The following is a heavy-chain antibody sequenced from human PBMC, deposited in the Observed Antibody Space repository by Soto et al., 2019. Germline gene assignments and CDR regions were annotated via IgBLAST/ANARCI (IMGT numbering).Heavy chain of an antibody. J-gene: IGHJ4*02. D-gene: IGHD4-17*01. CDR1: GFTFSSYG. CDR2: ISYDGSNK. V-gene: IGHV3-30*18. Sequence: QVQLVESGGGVVQPGRSLRLSCAASGFTFSSYGMHWVRQASGKGLEWVAVISYDGSNKYYADSVKGRFTISRDNSKNTLYLQMNSLRAEDTAVYYCAKSYGDYVLDYWGQGTLVTVSS. CDR3: AKSYGDYVLDY.